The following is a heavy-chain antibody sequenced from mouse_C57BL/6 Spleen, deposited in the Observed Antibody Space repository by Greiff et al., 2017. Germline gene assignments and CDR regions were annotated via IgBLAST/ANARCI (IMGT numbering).Heavy chain of an antibody. Sequence: QVQLQQPGAELVKPGASVKISCKVSGYTFTDHTIHWMKQRPEQGLEWIGYIYPRDGSTKYNEKFKGKATLTADKSTSTAYMQRNSLTSEDSAVYFWAREEPGRYFGFCGHGSTLTVSS. CDR2: IYPRDGST. CDR3: AREEPGRYFGF. V-gene: IGHV1-78*01. CDR1: GYTFTDHT. D-gene: IGHD4-1*01. J-gene: IGHJ2*01.